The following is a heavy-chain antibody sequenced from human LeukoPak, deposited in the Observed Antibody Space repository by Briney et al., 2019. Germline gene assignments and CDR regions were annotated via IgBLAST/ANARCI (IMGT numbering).Heavy chain of an antibody. J-gene: IGHJ4*02. V-gene: IGHV5-10-1*01. Sequence: GESLRISCKGSGYSFTIYWISWVRQMPGKDLEWMGRIDPSDSYTNYSPSFQGHVTISADKSISTAYLQWSSLKASDTAIYYCARQTSAGFYFDYWGQGTLVTVSS. CDR2: IDPSDSYT. CDR1: GYSFTIYW. CDR3: ARQTSAGFYFDY. D-gene: IGHD6-13*01.